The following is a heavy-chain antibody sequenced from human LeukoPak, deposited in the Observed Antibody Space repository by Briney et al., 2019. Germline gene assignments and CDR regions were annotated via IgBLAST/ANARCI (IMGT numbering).Heavy chain of an antibody. CDR1: GYTFTGYY. J-gene: IGHJ4*02. V-gene: IGHV1-2*02. D-gene: IGHD5-18*01. Sequence: ASVKVSCKASGYTFTGYYMHWVRQAPGQGLEWMGWINPNSGGTNYAQKFQGRVTMTRDTSISTAYMELSRLTSDDTAVYYCAKVDSSGYIGDYWGQGTLVTVSS. CDR3: AKVDSSGYIGDY. CDR2: INPNSGGT.